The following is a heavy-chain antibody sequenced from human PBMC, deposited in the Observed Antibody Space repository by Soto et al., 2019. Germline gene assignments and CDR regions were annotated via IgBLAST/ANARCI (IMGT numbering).Heavy chain of an antibody. CDR3: ASHITMLRGVIPYFDY. CDR2: IKQDGSEK. CDR1: GFTFSSYW. V-gene: IGHV3-7*02. J-gene: IGHJ4*02. D-gene: IGHD3-10*01. Sequence: GGSLRLSCAASGFTFSSYWMSWVRQAPGKGLEWVANIKQDGSEKYYVDSVKGRFTISRDNAKNSLYLQMNSLRVEDTAVYYCASHITMLRGVIPYFDYWGQGTLVTVSS.